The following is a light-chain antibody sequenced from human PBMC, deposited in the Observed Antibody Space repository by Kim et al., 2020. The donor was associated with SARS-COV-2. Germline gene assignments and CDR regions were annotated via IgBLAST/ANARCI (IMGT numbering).Light chain of an antibody. CDR2: GAF. J-gene: IGKJ2*01. Sequence: EIVLTQSPGTLSLSPGERATLSCRASQSISSSYFGWYQQKPGQAPRLLIYGAFSRATGVPDRFSGSASGTDFTLTISRLEPEDFAVYYCQQYGTTPPRYTFGQGTKLEI. CDR1: QSISSSY. V-gene: IGKV3-20*01. CDR3: QQYGTTPPRYT.